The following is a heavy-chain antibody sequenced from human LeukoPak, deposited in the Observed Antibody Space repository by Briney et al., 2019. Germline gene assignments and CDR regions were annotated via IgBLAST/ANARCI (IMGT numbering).Heavy chain of an antibody. J-gene: IGHJ4*02. Sequence: PSQTLSRTCTVSGRSISSATWYWNWIRQPAGKGLEWIGSIYTSGSTNYKPSLKSRVTISVDTSKNQFSLKLTSVTAADTAVYYCARSPYLRTYGYGPWELPVSYFDYWGQGTLVTVSS. D-gene: IGHD1-26*01. CDR2: IYTSGST. V-gene: IGHV4-61*02. CDR1: GRSISSATWY. CDR3: ARSPYLRTYGYGPWELPVSYFDY.